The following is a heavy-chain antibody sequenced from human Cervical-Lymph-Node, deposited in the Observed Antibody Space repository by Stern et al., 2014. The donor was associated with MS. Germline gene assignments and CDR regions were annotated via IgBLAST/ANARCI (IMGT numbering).Heavy chain of an antibody. CDR2: IYYSGST. CDR3: ARVPYDFWSGYYPFDY. Sequence: QVQLVESGPGLVQPSQTLSLTCTVSGGSISSGGYYWSWIRQHPGKGLAWIGYIYYSGSTYYNPSLKSRVTISVDTSKNQFSLKLSSVTAADTAVYYCARVPYDFWSGYYPFDYWGQGTLVTVSS. CDR1: GGSISSGGYY. D-gene: IGHD3-3*01. J-gene: IGHJ4*02. V-gene: IGHV4-31*03.